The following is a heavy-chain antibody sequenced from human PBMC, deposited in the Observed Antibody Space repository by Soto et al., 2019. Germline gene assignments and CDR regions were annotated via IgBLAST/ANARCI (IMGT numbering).Heavy chain of an antibody. J-gene: IGHJ6*02. V-gene: IGHV4-4*02. CDR3: ASVRGGYYYAMDV. Sequence: PSETLSLTCAVSGGSISSSNWWSWVRQPPGKGLEWIGEIYHSGSTNYNPSLKSRVTISVDKSKNQFSLKLSSVTAADTAVYYCASVRGGYYYAMDVWGQGTTVTXSS. D-gene: IGHD3-10*02. CDR2: IYHSGST. CDR1: GGSISSSNW.